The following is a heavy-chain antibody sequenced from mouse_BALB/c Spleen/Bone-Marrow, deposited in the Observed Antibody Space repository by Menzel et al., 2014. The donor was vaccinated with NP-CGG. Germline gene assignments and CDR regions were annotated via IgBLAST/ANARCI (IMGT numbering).Heavy chain of an antibody. V-gene: IGHV14-3*02. J-gene: IGHJ4*01. CDR1: GFNIKDTY. Sequence: EVQLQQSGAELVKPGASVKLSCTASGFNIKDTYMHWVKQRPEQGLEWIGRIDPANGNTKYDPKFQGKATITADTSSNTAYLQLSSLTSEDTAVXXXARVXLWSYAMDYWGQGTSVTVSS. CDR2: IDPANGNT. CDR3: ARVXLWSYAMDY. D-gene: IGHD1-1*02.